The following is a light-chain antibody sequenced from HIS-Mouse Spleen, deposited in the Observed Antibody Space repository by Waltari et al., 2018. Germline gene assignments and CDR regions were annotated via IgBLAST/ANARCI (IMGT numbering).Light chain of an antibody. Sequence: QSVLTQPPSASGTPGQRVTISCSGSSSNIGSNYVYWYQQLPGTAPKLLIYRNNRGPSGVPDRFSGAKSGTSASLAISGLRSEDEADYYCAAWDDSLSGPAFGGGTKLTVL. CDR1: SSNIGSNY. V-gene: IGLV1-47*01. CDR2: RNN. J-gene: IGLJ3*02. CDR3: AAWDDSLSGPA.